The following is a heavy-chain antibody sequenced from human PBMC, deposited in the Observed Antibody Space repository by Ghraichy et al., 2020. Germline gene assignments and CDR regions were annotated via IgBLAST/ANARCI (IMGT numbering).Heavy chain of an antibody. CDR2: IYYSGST. J-gene: IGHJ4*02. Sequence: SQTLSLTCTVSGGSISSYYWSWIRQPPGKGLEWIGYIYYSGSTNYNPSLKSRVTISVDTSKNQFSLKLSSVTAADTAVYYCARNFDYWGQGTLVTVSS. V-gene: IGHV4-59*01. CDR1: GGSISSYY. CDR3: ARNFDY.